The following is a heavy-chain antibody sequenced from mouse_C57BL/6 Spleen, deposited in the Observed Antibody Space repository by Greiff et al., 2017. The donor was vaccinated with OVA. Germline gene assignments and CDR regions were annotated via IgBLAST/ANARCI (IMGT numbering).Heavy chain of an antibody. CDR1: GYAFSSSW. CDR2: IYPGDGDT. Sequence: QVQLQQSGPELVKPGASVKISCKASGYAFSSSWMNWVKQRPGKGLEWIGRIYPGDGDTNYNGKLTGKATLTADKSSSTAYMQLSSLTSEDSAVYFCSRDGNYYAMDYWGQGTSVTVSS. V-gene: IGHV1-82*01. CDR3: SRDGNYYAMDY. J-gene: IGHJ4*01.